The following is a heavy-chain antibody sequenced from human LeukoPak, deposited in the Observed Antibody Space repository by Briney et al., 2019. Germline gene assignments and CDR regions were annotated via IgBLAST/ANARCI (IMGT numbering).Heavy chain of an antibody. CDR2: ISSSSSYI. CDR1: GFTFSSYS. D-gene: IGHD3-22*01. V-gene: IGHV3-21*01. Sequence: GGSLRLSCAASGFTFSSYSMNWVRQAPGKGLEWVSSISSSSSYIYYADSVKGRFTISRDNAKNSLYLQMNSLRAEDTAVYYCARGHYYDSSGYYLFDYWSQGTLVTVSS. CDR3: ARGHYYDSSGYYLFDY. J-gene: IGHJ4*02.